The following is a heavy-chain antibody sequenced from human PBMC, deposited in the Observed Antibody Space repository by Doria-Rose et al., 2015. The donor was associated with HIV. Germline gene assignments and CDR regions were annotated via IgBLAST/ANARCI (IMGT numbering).Heavy chain of an antibody. Sequence: TLKESGPVLVKPTETLTLTCTVSGVSLSSPGMGVSWIRQPPGKALEWLANIFSYDERSYNTCLKSRLTISRGTSKRQVVLTMTDMDPVDTATYYCARVKSSRWYHKYYFDFWGQVTLVIVSA. V-gene: IGHV2-26*01. CDR1: GVSLSSPGMG. J-gene: IGHJ4*02. CDR2: IFSYDER. D-gene: IGHD6-13*01. CDR3: ARVKSSRWYHKYYFDF.